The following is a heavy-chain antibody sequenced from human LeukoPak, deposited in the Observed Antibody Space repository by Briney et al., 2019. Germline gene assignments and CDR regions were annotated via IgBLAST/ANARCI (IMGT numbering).Heavy chain of an antibody. Sequence: PSETLSLTCTVSGGSISSGGYNWSWIRQHPGKGLECIGYIYYSGSTYYNPSLKSRVTISVDTSKNQFSLKLSSVTAADTAVYYCARDRGYSYGYYFDYWGQGTLVTVSS. J-gene: IGHJ4*02. CDR1: GGSISSGGYN. V-gene: IGHV4-31*03. CDR2: IYYSGST. D-gene: IGHD5-18*01. CDR3: ARDRGYSYGYYFDY.